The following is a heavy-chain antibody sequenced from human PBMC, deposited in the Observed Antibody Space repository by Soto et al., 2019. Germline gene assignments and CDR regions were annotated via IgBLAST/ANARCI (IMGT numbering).Heavy chain of an antibody. D-gene: IGHD2-21*02. J-gene: IGHJ6*02. Sequence: QITLKESGPTLVKPTQTLTLTCTFSGFSLSTGGMGVGWIRQPPGKALEWLALIYWDGDRRYRPSLMIRLTVAKDTYKNQVVLTMTNMDPVDTATYYCVHSRCGGDCLQSYSSHYYYGMDIWGQGTTVTVSS. CDR1: GFSLSTGGMG. CDR2: IYWDGDR. V-gene: IGHV2-5*02. CDR3: VHSRCGGDCLQSYSSHYYYGMDI.